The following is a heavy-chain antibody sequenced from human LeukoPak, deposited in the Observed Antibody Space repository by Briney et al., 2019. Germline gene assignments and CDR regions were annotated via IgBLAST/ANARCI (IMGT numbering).Heavy chain of an antibody. J-gene: IGHJ4*02. CDR1: GGTFSSYA. CDR2: IIPIFGTA. D-gene: IGHD3-10*01. CDR3: ARDEGSGSYSLYYFDY. Sequence: SVKVSCKASGGTFSSYAISWVRRAPGQGLEWMGGIIPIFGTANYAQKFQGRVTITADESTSTAYMELSSLRSDDTAVYYCARDEGSGSYSLYYFDYWGQGTLVTVSS. V-gene: IGHV1-69*01.